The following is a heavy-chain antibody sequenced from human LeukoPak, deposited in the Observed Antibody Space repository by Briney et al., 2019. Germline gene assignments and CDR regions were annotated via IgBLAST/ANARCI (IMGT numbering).Heavy chain of an antibody. CDR2: LKSKTDGGTT. CDR3: TTKNIRAPGSSFDY. CDR1: GFTFSNAW. V-gene: IGHV3-15*01. J-gene: IGHJ4*02. D-gene: IGHD1-14*01. Sequence: GGSLRLSCAASGFTFSNAWMNWVRQAPGKGLEWVGRLKSKTDGGTTDYAAAVKGRFTISRDDSKNTLYLQMNSLKTEDAAVYYCTTKNIRAPGSSFDYWGQGTLVTVSS.